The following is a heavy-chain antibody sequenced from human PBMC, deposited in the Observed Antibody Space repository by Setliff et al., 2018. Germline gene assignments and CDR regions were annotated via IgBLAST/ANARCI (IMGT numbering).Heavy chain of an antibody. D-gene: IGHD6-25*01. CDR2: INSRSSTI. V-gene: IGHV3-48*01. CDR1: GFTFSSYN. Sequence: PGGSLRLSCAASGFTFSSYNMDWVRQAPGKGLEWVSYINSRSSTIFYADSVKGRFTISRDNAKNSLYLQMNGLRAEDTAVYYRVRDSGNSGMIDYWGQGTPVTVSS. CDR3: VRDSGNSGMIDY. J-gene: IGHJ4*02.